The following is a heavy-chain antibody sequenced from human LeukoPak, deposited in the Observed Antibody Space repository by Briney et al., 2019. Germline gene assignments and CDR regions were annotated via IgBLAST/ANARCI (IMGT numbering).Heavy chain of an antibody. CDR1: GGTFSSCA. CDR3: ARSVSPLYYYYYGMDV. D-gene: IGHD4-17*01. V-gene: IGHV1-69*13. J-gene: IGHJ6*02. Sequence: GASVKVSCKASGGTFSSCAISWVREAPGQGLGWMGGIIPIFGTANYAQKFQGRVTTTADESTSTAYMELSSLRSEDTAVYYCARSVSPLYYYYYGMDVWGQGTTVTVSS. CDR2: IIPIFGTA.